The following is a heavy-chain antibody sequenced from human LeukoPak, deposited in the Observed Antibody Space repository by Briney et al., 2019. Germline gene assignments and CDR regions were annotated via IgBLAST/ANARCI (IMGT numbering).Heavy chain of an antibody. J-gene: IGHJ3*02. D-gene: IGHD3-22*01. CDR3: AREAMSRYYYDSSQAFDI. V-gene: IGHV4-4*07. Sequence: SETLSLTCTVSGGSISSYYWSWIRQPAGKGLEWIGRIYTSGSTNYNPSLKSRVTMSVDTSKNQFSLKLSSVTAADTAVYYCAREAMSRYYYDSSQAFDIWGQGTMVTVSS. CDR2: IYTSGST. CDR1: GGSISSYY.